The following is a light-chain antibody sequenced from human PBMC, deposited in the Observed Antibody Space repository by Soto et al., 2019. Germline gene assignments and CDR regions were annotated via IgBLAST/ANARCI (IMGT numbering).Light chain of an antibody. CDR1: QTLYNN. CDR3: QQYSDWPLT. Sequence: EIVMTQSPATLSVSPGERATLSCRASQTLYNNLAWYQQKLGQAPRLLIYGASARATDIPARFSGSGSGTEFTLTIRGLQSEDFAISYCQQYSDWPLTFGGGTKVEIK. V-gene: IGKV3-15*01. J-gene: IGKJ4*01. CDR2: GAS.